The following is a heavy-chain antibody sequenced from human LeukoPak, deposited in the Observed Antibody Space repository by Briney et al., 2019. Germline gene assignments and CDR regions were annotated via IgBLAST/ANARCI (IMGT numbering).Heavy chain of an antibody. CDR3: ARDTVVVPAAMPEDWFDP. CDR2: INPNSGGT. D-gene: IGHD2-2*01. Sequence: GASVKVSCKASGYTFTGYYMHWVRQAPGQGLEWMGWINPNSGGTNYAQKFQGRVTMTRDTSISTAYMELSRLRSDDTAVYYCARDTVVVPAAMPEDWFDPWGQGTLVTVSS. CDR1: GYTFTGYY. J-gene: IGHJ5*02. V-gene: IGHV1-2*02.